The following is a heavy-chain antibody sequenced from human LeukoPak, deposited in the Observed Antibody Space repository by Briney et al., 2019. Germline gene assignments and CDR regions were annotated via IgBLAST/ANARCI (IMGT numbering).Heavy chain of an antibody. D-gene: IGHD6-13*01. Sequence: GGSLRLSCAASGFTFSDYYMTWIRQAPGKGLEWVSYISGSGSNIQYADSVRGRFAISRDNSKNTLYLQMNSLRAEDTAVYYCAKGWQLVDYWGQGTLVTVSS. CDR3: AKGWQLVDY. CDR2: ISGSGSNI. V-gene: IGHV3-11*04. CDR1: GFTFSDYY. J-gene: IGHJ4*02.